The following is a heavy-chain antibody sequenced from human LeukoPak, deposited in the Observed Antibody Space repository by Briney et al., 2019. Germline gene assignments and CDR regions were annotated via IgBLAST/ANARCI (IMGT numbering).Heavy chain of an antibody. CDR2: IKQDGSEK. V-gene: IGHV3-7*01. CDR1: GFTFSIYW. Sequence: GGSLRLSCAPSGFTFSIYWMSWVRQAPGKGREWVANIKQDGSEKYYVDSVKGRFTICRDNDKNSLFLQMNSLRAEDTAAYFCAISATARGGFDFWGQGTLVTVSS. CDR3: AISATARGGFDF. J-gene: IGHJ4*02. D-gene: IGHD6-25*01.